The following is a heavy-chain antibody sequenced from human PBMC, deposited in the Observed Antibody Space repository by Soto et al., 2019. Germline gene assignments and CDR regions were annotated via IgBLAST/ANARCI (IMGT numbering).Heavy chain of an antibody. CDR3: AKDPRGSDYFDY. CDR1: GFTFSSYA. CDR2: ISGSGGST. D-gene: IGHD2-15*01. J-gene: IGHJ4*02. Sequence: PGGSLRLSCAASGFTFSSYAMSWVRQAPGKGLEWASAISGSGGSTYYADSVKGRFTISRDNSKNTLYLQMNSLRAEDTAVYYCAKDPRGSDYFDYWGQGTLVTVSS. V-gene: IGHV3-23*01.